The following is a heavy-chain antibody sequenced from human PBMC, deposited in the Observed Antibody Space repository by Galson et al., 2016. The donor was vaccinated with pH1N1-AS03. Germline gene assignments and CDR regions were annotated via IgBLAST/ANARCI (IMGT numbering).Heavy chain of an antibody. CDR3: GNGWSSSGAGH. J-gene: IGHJ1*01. CDR1: RFIFNCYD. Sequence: SLRLNYAAHRFIFNCYDMHWHHHSPGKPQKKIQPDSLDGINKYYGDSVKGRFTVSRDNSKNTLYLQMNSLRVEDTAVYYCGNGWSSSGAGHLGQ. V-gene: IGHV3-30*03. D-gene: IGHD6-25*01. CDR2: DSLDGINK.